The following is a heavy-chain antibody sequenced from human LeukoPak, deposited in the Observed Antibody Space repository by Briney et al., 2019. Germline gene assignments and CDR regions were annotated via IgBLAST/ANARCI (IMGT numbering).Heavy chain of an antibody. Sequence: TSETLSLTCTVSGASISSYYWSWIRQPAGKGLQWIGSIYHSGSTYYNPSLKSRVTISVDTSKNQFSLKLSSVTAADTAVYYCAKGYCRGNSCYDDRGAFDYWGQGTLVTVSS. CDR3: AKGYCRGNSCYDDRGAFDY. CDR2: IYHSGST. V-gene: IGHV4-38-2*02. CDR1: GASISSYY. J-gene: IGHJ4*02. D-gene: IGHD2-2*01.